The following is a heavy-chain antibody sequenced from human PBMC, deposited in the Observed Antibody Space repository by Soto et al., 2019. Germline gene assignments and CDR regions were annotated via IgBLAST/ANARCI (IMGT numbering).Heavy chain of an antibody. J-gene: IGHJ4*02. Sequence: EVQLLDSGGGLVQPGGSLRLSCAASGFTFNNYAMTWVRQPPGKGLEWVSAISGGGDTTSYADSVKGRFTVSRDGSKNTQYLQMSSLRAEDTALYYCAKGRGGSGSLTPRVDFWGQGTLVTVSS. CDR1: GFTFNNYA. CDR3: AKGRGGSGSLTPRVDF. D-gene: IGHD3-10*01. V-gene: IGHV3-23*01. CDR2: ISGGGDTT.